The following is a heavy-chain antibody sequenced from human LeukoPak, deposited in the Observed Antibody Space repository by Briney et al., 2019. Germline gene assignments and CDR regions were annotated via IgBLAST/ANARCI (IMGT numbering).Heavy chain of an antibody. CDR3: ARQDGSGLYYFDY. Sequence: GESLKISCKGSGYSFIFYWIGWVRQMPGKGLEWMGIIYPGDSDIRYSPSFQGQVTISVDKSINTAYPQWSSLKASDTAIYYCARQDGSGLYYFDYWGQGTLVTVSS. CDR1: GYSFIFYW. J-gene: IGHJ4*02. CDR2: IYPGDSDI. V-gene: IGHV5-51*01. D-gene: IGHD3-10*01.